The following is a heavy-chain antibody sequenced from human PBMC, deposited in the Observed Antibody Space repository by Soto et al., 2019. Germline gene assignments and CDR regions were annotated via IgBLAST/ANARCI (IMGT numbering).Heavy chain of an antibody. Sequence: EVQLLESGGGLVQPGESLRLYCAASGFTFSYYWMHWVRQAPGMGLVWVSRIHSDGSSTTYADSVKGRFTISRDNARNTLYLQMNSLRAEYTAVYYCARGDRGAFDLWGQGTVLTVSS. CDR2: IHSDGSST. CDR3: ARGDRGAFDL. D-gene: IGHD1-26*01. J-gene: IGHJ3*01. V-gene: IGHV3-74*01. CDR1: GFTFSYYW.